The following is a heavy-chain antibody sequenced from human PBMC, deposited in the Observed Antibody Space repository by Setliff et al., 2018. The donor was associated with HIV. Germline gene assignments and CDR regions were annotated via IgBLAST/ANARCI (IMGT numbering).Heavy chain of an antibody. Sequence: SLRLSCTTSGFNFGDHAVSWVRQAPGKGLEWVGFIRSKAYGGTTDYVASVKGRFNISRDDSKSVAYLQMNSLRIEDTAVYYCTRGYGWYWGQGTLVTVSS. CDR3: TRGYGWY. D-gene: IGHD6-19*01. CDR2: IRSKAYGGTT. J-gene: IGHJ4*02. CDR1: GFNFGDHA. V-gene: IGHV3-49*04.